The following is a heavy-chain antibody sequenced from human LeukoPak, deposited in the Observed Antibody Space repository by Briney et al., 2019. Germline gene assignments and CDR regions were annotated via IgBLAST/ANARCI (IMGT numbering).Heavy chain of an antibody. CDR1: GYTFTKYG. J-gene: IGHJ1*01. CDR2: ISTYNGNT. CDR3: AREKGDSRSGRTGAEYFQH. V-gene: IGHV1-18*01. D-gene: IGHD1-26*01. Sequence: ASVKVSCKASGYTFTKYGITWVRQAPGQGLEWMGWISTYNGNTNYAQKLQGRVTMTTDTSTSTVYMELSSLRSEDAAVYYCAREKGDSRSGRTGAEYFQHWGQGTLVTVSS.